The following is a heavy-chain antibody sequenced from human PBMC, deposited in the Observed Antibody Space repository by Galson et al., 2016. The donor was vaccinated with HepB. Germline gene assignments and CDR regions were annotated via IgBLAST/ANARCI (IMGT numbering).Heavy chain of an antibody. V-gene: IGHV1-3*01. Sequence: SVKVSCKASGYTFTNYAIHWVRQAPGQSLEWMGWITAANGSTKYSQRSQGRVTITRDTSATTAYMELSSLRSEETAVYYCARALPGNYYGMDVWGQGTTVTVSS. CDR2: ITAANGST. J-gene: IGHJ6*02. CDR3: ARALPGNYYGMDV. CDR1: GYTFTNYA.